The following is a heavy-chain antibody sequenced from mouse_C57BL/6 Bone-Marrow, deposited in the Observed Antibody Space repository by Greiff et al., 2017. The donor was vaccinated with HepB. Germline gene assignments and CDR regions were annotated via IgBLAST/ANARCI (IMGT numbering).Heavy chain of an antibody. CDR1: GYSITSGYY. CDR2: ISYDGSN. D-gene: IGHD2-1*01. J-gene: IGHJ4*01. Sequence: EVKVEESGPGLVKPSQSLSLTCSVTGYSITSGYYWNWIRQFPGNKLEWMGYISYDGSNNYNPSLKNRISITRDTSKNQFFLKLNSVTTEDTATYYCANGNYGAMDYWGQGTSVTVSS. V-gene: IGHV3-6*01. CDR3: ANGNYGAMDY.